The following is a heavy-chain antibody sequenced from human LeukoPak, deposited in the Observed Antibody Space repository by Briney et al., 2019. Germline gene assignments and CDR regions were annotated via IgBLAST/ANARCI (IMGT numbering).Heavy chain of an antibody. D-gene: IGHD3-16*02. J-gene: IGHJ3*02. CDR1: GFTFSSYW. CDR2: IKQDGSEK. CDR3: AKLAVSPPADAFDI. V-gene: IGHV3-7*01. Sequence: GGSLRLSCAASGFTFSSYWMSWVRQAPGKGLEWVANIKQDGSEKYYVDSVKGRFTISRDNSKNTLYLQMNSLRAEDTAVYYCAKLAVSPPADAFDIWGQGTMVTVSS.